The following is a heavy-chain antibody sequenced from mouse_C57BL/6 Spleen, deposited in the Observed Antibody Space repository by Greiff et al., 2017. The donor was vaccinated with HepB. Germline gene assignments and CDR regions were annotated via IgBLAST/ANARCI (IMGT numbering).Heavy chain of an antibody. D-gene: IGHD4-1*02. CDR2: IWGDGST. V-gene: IGHV2-3*01. CDR3: ASTGTFAY. Sequence: VKVVESGPGLVAPSQSLSITCTVSGFSLTSYGVSWVRQPPGKGLEWLGVIWGDGSTNYHSALISRLSILKDNSKGHVFLKLNSLQTDDTATYYCASTGTFAYWGQGTRVTVSA. CDR1: GFSLTSYG. J-gene: IGHJ3*01.